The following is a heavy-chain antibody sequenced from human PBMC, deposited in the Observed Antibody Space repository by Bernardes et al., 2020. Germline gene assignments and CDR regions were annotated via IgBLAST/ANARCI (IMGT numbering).Heavy chain of an antibody. CDR2: INHSGST. CDR3: ARSDCSSTSCHEKGYYFDY. D-gene: IGHD2-2*01. CDR1: GGSFSGYY. V-gene: IGHV4-34*01. J-gene: IGHJ4*02. Sequence: SETLSLTCAVYGGSFSGYYWSWIRQPPGKGLEWIGEINHSGSTNYNPSLKSRVTISVDTSKNQFSLKLSSVTAADTAVYYCARSDCSSTSCHEKGYYFDYWGQGTLVTVSS.